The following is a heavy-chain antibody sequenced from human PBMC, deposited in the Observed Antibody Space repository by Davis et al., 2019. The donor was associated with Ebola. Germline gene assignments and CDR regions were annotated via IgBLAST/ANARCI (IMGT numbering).Heavy chain of an antibody. CDR2: ISSSSSYI. CDR3: ARGQSSPSRYYGMDV. V-gene: IGHV3-21*01. Sequence: PGGSLRLSCAASGFTFSSYSMNWVRQAPGKGLEWVSSISSSSSYIYYADSVKGRFTISRDNAKNSLYLQMNSLRAEDTAVYYCARGQSSPSRYYGMDVWGQGTTVTVSS. CDR1: GFTFSSYS. D-gene: IGHD6-6*01. J-gene: IGHJ6*02.